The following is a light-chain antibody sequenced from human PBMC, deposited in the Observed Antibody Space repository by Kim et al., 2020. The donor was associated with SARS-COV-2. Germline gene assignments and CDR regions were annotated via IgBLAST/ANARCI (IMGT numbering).Light chain of an antibody. Sequence: SYELTQPSSVSVSPGQTARITCSGDVLEKKYARWFQQKPGQAPVLVIYKDSERPSGIPERFSGSSSGTTVTLTISGAQVEDEADYYCYSAADNNLVVFGGGTQLTVL. CDR3: YSAADNNLVV. CDR2: KDS. V-gene: IGLV3-27*01. J-gene: IGLJ2*01. CDR1: VLEKKY.